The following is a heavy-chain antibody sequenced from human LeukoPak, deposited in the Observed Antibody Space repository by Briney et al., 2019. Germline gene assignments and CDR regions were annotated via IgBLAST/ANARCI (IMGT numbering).Heavy chain of an antibody. CDR3: TTGTRDPDVFDI. Sequence: GGSLRLSCAASEFTFNNYEMNWVRQAPGKGLERVSYISSSGSTIYSADSVKGRFTISRDNAKNSLYLQMNSLRAEDTAVYYCTTGTRDPDVFDIWGQGTMVTVSS. V-gene: IGHV3-48*03. J-gene: IGHJ3*02. D-gene: IGHD6-13*01. CDR2: ISSSGSTI. CDR1: EFTFNNYE.